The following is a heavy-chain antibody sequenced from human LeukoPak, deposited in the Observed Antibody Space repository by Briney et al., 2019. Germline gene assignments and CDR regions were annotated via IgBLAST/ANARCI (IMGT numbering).Heavy chain of an antibody. J-gene: IGHJ3*02. D-gene: IGHD5-24*01. CDR2: MWSDGTKK. V-gene: IGHV3-33*01. CDR3: ARSPSKRWLQPQADAFDI. CDR1: GFTFSHYG. Sequence: GGSLRLSCAASGFTFSHYGMHWVRQAPGKGLEWVAVMWSDGTKKYYADSVKGRFTVSRDTSKHTLYLQMSSLRAEDTAVYYCARSPSKRWLQPQADAFDIWGQGSMVTVSS.